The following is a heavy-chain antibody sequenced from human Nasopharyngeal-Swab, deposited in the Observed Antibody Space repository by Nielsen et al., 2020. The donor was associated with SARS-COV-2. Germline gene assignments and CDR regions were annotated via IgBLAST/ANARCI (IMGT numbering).Heavy chain of an antibody. Sequence: VRQAPGKGLEWVGRIKSKTDGGTTDYAAPVKGRFTISRDDSKNTLYLQMNSLKTEDTAVYYCTTDSRDYDFWSGYYPPSDYWGQGTLVTVSS. D-gene: IGHD3-3*01. CDR2: IKSKTDGGTT. CDR3: TTDSRDYDFWSGYYPPSDY. J-gene: IGHJ4*02. V-gene: IGHV3-15*01.